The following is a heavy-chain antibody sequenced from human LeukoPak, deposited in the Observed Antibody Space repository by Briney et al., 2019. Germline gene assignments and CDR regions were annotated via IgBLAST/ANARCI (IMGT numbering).Heavy chain of an antibody. Sequence: SETLSLTCTVSGDSIRSTSYYWGWIRQPPGKGLEWIGSIYYSGNTYYNPSLMSRVTISVDTSKNQFSLHLSSVTAADTAMYYCARVRDSGSSDYWGQGTLVTVSS. V-gene: IGHV4-39*07. CDR3: ARVRDSGSSDY. D-gene: IGHD3-10*01. CDR1: GDSIRSTSYY. CDR2: IYYSGNT. J-gene: IGHJ4*02.